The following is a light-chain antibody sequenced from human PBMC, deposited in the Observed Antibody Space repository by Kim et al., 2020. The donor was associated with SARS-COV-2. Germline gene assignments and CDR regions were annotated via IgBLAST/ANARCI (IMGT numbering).Light chain of an antibody. CDR3: QQLNGYPPWT. Sequence: DIQLTQSPSFLSASVGDRVTITCRTSQDINNYLAWYQQKPGKAPKLLIYTASTVRSGVPSRFSGSGSGTEFTLTLSSLQPEDFATYYCQQLNGYPPWTFGQGTKVDIK. J-gene: IGKJ1*01. CDR2: TAS. CDR1: QDINNY. V-gene: IGKV1-9*01.